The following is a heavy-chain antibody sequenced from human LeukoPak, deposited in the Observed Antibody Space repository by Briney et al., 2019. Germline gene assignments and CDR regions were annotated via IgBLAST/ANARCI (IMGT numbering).Heavy chain of an antibody. CDR1: GYTFTSYD. CDR2: MNPNSGNT. Sequence: ASVKVSCKASGYTFTSYDINWVRQATGQGLEWMGWMNPNSGNTGYAQKFQGRVTMTRNTSISTAYMELSSLRSEDTAVYYCARGGAVPARYYYYGMDVWGQGTTVTVSS. CDR3: ARGGAVPARYYYYGMDV. V-gene: IGHV1-8*01. J-gene: IGHJ6*02. D-gene: IGHD3-16*01.